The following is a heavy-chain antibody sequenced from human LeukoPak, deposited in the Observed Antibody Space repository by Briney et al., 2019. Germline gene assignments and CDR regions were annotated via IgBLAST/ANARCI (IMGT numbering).Heavy chain of an antibody. D-gene: IGHD3-16*01. CDR2: IYYSGST. V-gene: IGHV4-30-4*08. CDR3: ARAPGRLGPWNWFDP. J-gene: IGHJ5*02. CDR1: GGSISSGDYY. Sequence: SQTLSLTCTVSGGSISSGDYYWSWIRQPPGKGLEWIGYIYYSGSTYYNPSLKSRVTISVDTSKNQFSLKLSSVTAADTAVYYCARAPGRLGPWNWFDPWGQGTLVTVSS.